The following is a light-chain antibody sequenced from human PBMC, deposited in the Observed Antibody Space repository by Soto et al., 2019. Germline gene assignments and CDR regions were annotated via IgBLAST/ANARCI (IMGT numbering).Light chain of an antibody. J-gene: IGKJ1*01. Sequence: DIQMTQSPSIVSASVGDRVTISCRASQNVNKWVAWYQQKPGKAPKFLIYDASVLESGVPSRFSGSGSGTEFTLTSSGLQPEDFATYYCHRYNSNSRTFGQGTKV. CDR3: HRYNSNSRT. CDR1: QNVNKW. CDR2: DAS. V-gene: IGKV1-5*01.